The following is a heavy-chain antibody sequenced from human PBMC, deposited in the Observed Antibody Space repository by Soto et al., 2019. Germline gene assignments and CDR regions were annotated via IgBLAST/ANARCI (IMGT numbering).Heavy chain of an antibody. J-gene: IGHJ5*02. V-gene: IGHV4-38-2*02. D-gene: IGHD2-15*01. Sequence: SETLSLTCAVSGYSISSGYYWGWIRQPPGKGLEWIGSIYHSGSTYYNPSLKSRVTISVDTSKNQFSLKLSSVTAADTAAYYCARDAPAGVVAAGTEYNWFDPWGQGTLVTVSS. CDR2: IYHSGST. CDR1: GYSISSGYY. CDR3: ARDAPAGVVAAGTEYNWFDP.